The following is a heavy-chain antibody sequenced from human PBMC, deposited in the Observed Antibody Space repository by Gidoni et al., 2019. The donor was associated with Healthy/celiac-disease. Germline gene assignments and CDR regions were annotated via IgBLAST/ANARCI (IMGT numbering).Heavy chain of an antibody. CDR3: ARERIVVVPAADYRYYYYGMDV. CDR1: GFSFSSYG. CDR2: IWYDGSNK. D-gene: IGHD2-2*01. J-gene: IGHJ6*02. V-gene: IGHV3-33*01. Sequence: QVQLVESGGGVVQPGRSLRLSCAASGFSFSSYGMHWVRQAPGKGLEWVAVIWYDGSNKYYADSVKGRFTISRDNSKNTLYLQMNSLRAEDTAVYYCARERIVVVPAADYRYYYYGMDVWGQGTTVTVSS.